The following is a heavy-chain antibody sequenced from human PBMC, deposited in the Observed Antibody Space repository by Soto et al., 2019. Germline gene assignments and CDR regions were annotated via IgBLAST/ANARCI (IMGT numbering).Heavy chain of an antibody. CDR1: GGSISSSSYY. V-gene: IGHV4-39*01. CDR3: ARVYMVRGTIIRYFDY. Sequence: TSETLSLTCTVSGGSISSSSYYWGWIRQPPGKGLEWIGSIYYSGSAYYNPSLKSRVTISVDTSKNQFSLKLSSVTAADTAVYYCARVYMVRGTIIRYFDYWGQGTLVTVS. D-gene: IGHD3-10*01. CDR2: IYYSGSA. J-gene: IGHJ4*02.